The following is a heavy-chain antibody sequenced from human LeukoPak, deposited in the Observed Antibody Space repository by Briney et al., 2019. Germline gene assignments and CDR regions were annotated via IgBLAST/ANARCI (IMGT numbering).Heavy chain of an antibody. Sequence: GGSLRLSCAASGFTFSSYAMSWVRQAPGKGLEWVSAISGSGGSTYYADSVKGRFTISRDNSKNTLYLQMNSLRAEDTAAYYCAKDLLNYYDSSGYSIDYWGQGTLVTVSS. J-gene: IGHJ4*02. D-gene: IGHD3-22*01. CDR1: GFTFSSYA. V-gene: IGHV3-23*01. CDR3: AKDLLNYYDSSGYSIDY. CDR2: ISGSGGST.